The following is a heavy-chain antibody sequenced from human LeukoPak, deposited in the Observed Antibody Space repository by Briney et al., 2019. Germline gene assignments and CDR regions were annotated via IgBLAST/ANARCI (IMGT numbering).Heavy chain of an antibody. CDR2: ISSSGSTI. CDR3: AELGITMIGGV. Sequence: GGSLRLSCAASGFSFSDYDIHWVRQAPGKGLEWVSYISSSGSTIYYADSVKGRFTISRDNAKNSLYLQMNSLRAEDTAVYYCAELGITMIGGVWGKGTTVTISS. J-gene: IGHJ6*04. CDR1: GFSFSDYD. V-gene: IGHV3-48*03. D-gene: IGHD3-10*02.